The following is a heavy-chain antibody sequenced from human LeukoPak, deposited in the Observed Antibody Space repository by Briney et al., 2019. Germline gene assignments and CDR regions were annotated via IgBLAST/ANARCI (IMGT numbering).Heavy chain of an antibody. CDR1: GFTFSNFW. V-gene: IGHV3-7*03. CDR2: IKQDGSEK. Sequence: QPGESLRLSCTASGFTFSNFWMGWVRQAPGKGLEWVANIKQDGSEKSYVESVRGRFTISRDNAKNSLYLQLNSLRAEDTALYYCARDNPPDYWGQGTLATVSS. CDR3: ARDNPPDY. J-gene: IGHJ4*02.